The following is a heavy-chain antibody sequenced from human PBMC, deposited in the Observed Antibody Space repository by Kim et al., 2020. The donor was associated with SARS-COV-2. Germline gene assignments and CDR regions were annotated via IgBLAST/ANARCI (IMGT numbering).Heavy chain of an antibody. CDR1: GGSISSYY. CDR3: AREVKEYSSGWFYFDY. CDR2: IYYSGST. D-gene: IGHD6-19*01. J-gene: IGHJ4*02. Sequence: SETLSLTCTVSGGSISSYYWSWIRQPPGKGLEWIGYIYYSGSTNYNPSLKSRVTISVDTSKNQFSLKLSSVTAADTAVYYCAREVKEYSSGWFYFDYWGQGTLVTVSS. V-gene: IGHV4-59*01.